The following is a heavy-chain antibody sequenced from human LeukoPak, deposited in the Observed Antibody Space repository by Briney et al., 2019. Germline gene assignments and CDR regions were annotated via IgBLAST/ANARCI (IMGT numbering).Heavy chain of an antibody. Sequence: ASVKVSYKASGYTFTIYAIHWVRQAPGQRLEWMGWINAGNGNIKYSQELQGRVTITRDTSASTAYMELSSLRSEDMAVYYCARGYTNQISNWFDAWGQGTLVTVSS. D-gene: IGHD2-8*01. CDR2: INAGNGNI. J-gene: IGHJ5*02. CDR1: GYTFTIYA. V-gene: IGHV1-3*03. CDR3: ARGYTNQISNWFDA.